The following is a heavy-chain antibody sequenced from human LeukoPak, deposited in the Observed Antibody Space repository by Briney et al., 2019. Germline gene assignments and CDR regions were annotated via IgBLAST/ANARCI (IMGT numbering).Heavy chain of an antibody. D-gene: IGHD4-17*01. V-gene: IGHV3-48*03. Sequence: GGSLRLSCAASGFTFSSYALTWVRQAPGKGLEWVSYIGSSDTTVHYADSVEGRFTISRDNAKNSLYLQMNSLRAEDTAIYYCARLTVTTKDAFDIWGQGTMVIVSS. CDR2: IGSSDTTV. J-gene: IGHJ3*02. CDR1: GFTFSSYA. CDR3: ARLTVTTKDAFDI.